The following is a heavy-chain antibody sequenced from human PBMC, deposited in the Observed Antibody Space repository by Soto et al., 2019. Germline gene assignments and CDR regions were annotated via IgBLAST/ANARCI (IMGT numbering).Heavy chain of an antibody. CDR1: GGAFSSHA. CDR3: ARDPASYYDSRGYYPGAFDI. CDR2: IIPMFGTT. J-gene: IGHJ3*02. V-gene: IGHV1-69*06. Sequence: QVQLVQSGAEVKKPGSSVIVSCKASGGAFSSHAISWVRQAPGQGLEWMGGIIPMFGTTNYAQMFQGRVTINADKSTSTAYMELSSLRFEDTAVFYCARDPASYYDSRGYYPGAFDIWGQGTMVTVSS. D-gene: IGHD3-22*01.